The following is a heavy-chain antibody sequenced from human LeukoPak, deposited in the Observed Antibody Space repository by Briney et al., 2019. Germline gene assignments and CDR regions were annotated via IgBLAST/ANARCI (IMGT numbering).Heavy chain of an antibody. Sequence: GGSLRLSCAASGFILSNCAMTWVRQAPGKGLEWVSGIDTKGTRTYYADSVKGRFTISRDNAKNSVYLQMNSLRAEDTAVYYCAREYSSSTGKASDYWGQGTLVTVSS. V-gene: IGHV3-48*01. J-gene: IGHJ4*02. CDR1: GFILSNCA. D-gene: IGHD6-6*01. CDR3: AREYSSSTGKASDY. CDR2: IDTKGTRT.